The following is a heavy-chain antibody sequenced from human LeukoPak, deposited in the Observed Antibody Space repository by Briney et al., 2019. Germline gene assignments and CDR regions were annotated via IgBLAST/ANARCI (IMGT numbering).Heavy chain of an antibody. V-gene: IGHV4-4*02. D-gene: IGHD4-17*01. CDR3: ARGYGPGY. Sequence: SETLSLTCAVSGDSISSTNWWNWVRQPPGKGLEWSGEIDHRGNTNYNPSLKSRVSISADKSKNQFSLKLTSVTAADTAVYYCARGYGPGYWGQGILVTVSA. J-gene: IGHJ4*02. CDR2: IDHRGNT. CDR1: GDSISSTNW.